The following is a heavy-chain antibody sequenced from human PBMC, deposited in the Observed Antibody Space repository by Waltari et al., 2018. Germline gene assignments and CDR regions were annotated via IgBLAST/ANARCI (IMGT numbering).Heavy chain of an antibody. CDR2: MNSGGDT. D-gene: IGHD1-26*01. J-gene: IGHJ4*02. CDR3: VKGPFSGSLTFDH. CDR1: GFTLSKYA. V-gene: IGHV3-23*01. Sequence: EVQLLESGGGLVQPGGSLILSCAASGFTLSKYAMNWVRQAPGKGLEWVVRMNSGGDTNYARSVKGRLTISRDISRNTLYLEMNSLGAEDTAIYYCVKGPFSGSLTFDHWGQGSLVTVSS.